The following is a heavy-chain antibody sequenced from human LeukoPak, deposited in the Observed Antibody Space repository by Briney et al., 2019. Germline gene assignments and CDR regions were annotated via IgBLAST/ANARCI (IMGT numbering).Heavy chain of an antibody. D-gene: IGHD6-13*01. CDR2: ISSDASNK. J-gene: IGHJ4*02. CDR1: GFNFSSYG. Sequence: PGRSLRLSCAASGFNFSSYGMHWVRQAPGKGLEWLAVISSDASNKYYADSVKGRFTISRDNSKNTLYLQMNSLRAEDTAVYYCAKSGIAAAGQRGYFDYWGQGTLVTVSS. V-gene: IGHV3-30*18. CDR3: AKSGIAAAGQRGYFDY.